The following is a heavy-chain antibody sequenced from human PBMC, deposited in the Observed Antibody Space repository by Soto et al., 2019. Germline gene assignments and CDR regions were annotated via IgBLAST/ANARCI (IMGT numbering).Heavy chain of an antibody. CDR3: ARRTYSSGYYYGMDV. J-gene: IGHJ6*02. D-gene: IGHD6-13*01. CDR1: GGSISSSSYY. V-gene: IGHV4-39*01. Sequence: QLLESGPGLVKPSETLSLTCTVSGGSISSSSYYWGWIRQPPGKGLEWIGSIYYSGSTYYNPSLKSRVTISVDTSKNQFSLKLSSVTAADTAVYYCARRTYSSGYYYGMDVWGQGTTVTVSS. CDR2: IYYSGST.